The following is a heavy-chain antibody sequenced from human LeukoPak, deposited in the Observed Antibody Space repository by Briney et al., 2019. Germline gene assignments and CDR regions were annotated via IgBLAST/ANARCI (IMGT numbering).Heavy chain of an antibody. D-gene: IGHD6-19*01. CDR1: GGPISSGSYY. Sequence: PSETLSLTCTVSGGPISSGSYYWSWIRQPAGKGLEWIGRIYTSGSTNYNPPLKSRVTISVDTSKNQFSLKLSSVTAADTAVYYCAGHGSGWYSFDYWGQGTLVTVSS. CDR2: IYTSGST. CDR3: AGHGSGWYSFDY. J-gene: IGHJ4*02. V-gene: IGHV4-61*02.